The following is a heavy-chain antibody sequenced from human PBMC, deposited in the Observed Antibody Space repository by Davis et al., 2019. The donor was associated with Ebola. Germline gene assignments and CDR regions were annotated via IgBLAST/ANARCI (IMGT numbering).Heavy chain of an antibody. Sequence: AASVTVSCKASGYTFTSYDINWVRQATGQGLEWMGWMNPNSGNTGYAQKFQGRVTMTRNTSISTAYMELSSLRSEDTAVYYCARALGYSGSYYGYWGQGTLVTVSS. J-gene: IGHJ4*02. D-gene: IGHD1-26*01. CDR2: MNPNSGNT. V-gene: IGHV1-8*01. CDR3: ARALGYSGSYYGY. CDR1: GYTFTSYD.